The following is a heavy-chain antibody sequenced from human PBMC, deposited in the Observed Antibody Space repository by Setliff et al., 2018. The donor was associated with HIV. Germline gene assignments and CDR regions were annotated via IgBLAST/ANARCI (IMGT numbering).Heavy chain of an antibody. CDR1: GHSISSGYY. J-gene: IGHJ5*02. Sequence: KTSETLSLTCAVSGHSISSGYYWGWIRQPPGKGLEWIGSIYHSGSTYYNPSLKSRVTISLDTSKNQFSLKLSSVTAADTAVYYCARDIQAAGTGWFDPWGQGTLVNVSS. CDR3: ARDIQAAGTGWFDP. CDR2: IYHSGST. V-gene: IGHV4-38-2*02. D-gene: IGHD6-13*01.